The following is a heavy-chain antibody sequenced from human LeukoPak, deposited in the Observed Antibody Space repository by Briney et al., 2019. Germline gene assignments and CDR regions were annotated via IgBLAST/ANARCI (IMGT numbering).Heavy chain of an antibody. Sequence: GGSLRLSCAASGFTFSSYSMNWVRQAPGKGLEWVSSISSSSSYIYYADSVKGRFTISRDNAKNSLYLQMNSLRAEDTAVYYCARGYSSSPKYNWFDPWGQGTLVTVSS. V-gene: IGHV3-21*01. CDR1: GFTFSSYS. CDR3: ARGYSSSPKYNWFDP. D-gene: IGHD6-6*01. J-gene: IGHJ5*02. CDR2: ISSSSSYI.